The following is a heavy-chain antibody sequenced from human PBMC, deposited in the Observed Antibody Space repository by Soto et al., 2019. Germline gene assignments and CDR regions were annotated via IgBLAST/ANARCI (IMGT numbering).Heavy chain of an antibody. CDR2: IYYSGST. D-gene: IGHD3-22*01. CDR3: ARRHARTDSSGYYYVGGNFDY. J-gene: IGHJ4*02. V-gene: IGHV4-39*01. Sequence: SETLSLTCTVSGGSISSSSYYWGWIRQPPGKGLEWIGSIYYSGSTYYNPSLKSRVTISVDTSKNQFSLKLSSVTAADTAVYYCARRHARTDSSGYYYVGGNFDYWGQGTLVTVS. CDR1: GGSISSSSYY.